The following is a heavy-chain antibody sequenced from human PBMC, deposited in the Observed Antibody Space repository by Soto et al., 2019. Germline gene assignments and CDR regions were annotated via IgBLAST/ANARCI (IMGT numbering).Heavy chain of an antibody. CDR3: GRGSRGGAAFHD. J-gene: IGHJ4*02. CDR2: MNPNTGNI. V-gene: IGHV1-8*01. Sequence: QVQLVQSGAEVKKSGASVKVSCKASGYTFTSSDINWVRQATGQGLEWMGWMNPNTGNIGYTQRFQGRVSMTRNISITTAYMELSGLKSDDTAVYYWGRGSRGGAAFHDWGQGTLVTVSS. D-gene: IGHD1-26*01. CDR1: GYTFTSSD.